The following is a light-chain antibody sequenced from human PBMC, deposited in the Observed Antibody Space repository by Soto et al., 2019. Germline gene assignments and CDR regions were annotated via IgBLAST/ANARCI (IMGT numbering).Light chain of an antibody. V-gene: IGKV1-39*01. CDR3: QQSYNSLLLT. CDR1: QSISTY. J-gene: IGKJ4*01. CDR2: SAS. Sequence: DIQMTQSPSSLSASVGDRVTITCRASQSISTYLNWYQQKPGEAPKLLIYSASILQTGVPSRFSGSGSGTDFTLTISSLQPEDFATYYCQQSYNSLLLTFGGGTKVE.